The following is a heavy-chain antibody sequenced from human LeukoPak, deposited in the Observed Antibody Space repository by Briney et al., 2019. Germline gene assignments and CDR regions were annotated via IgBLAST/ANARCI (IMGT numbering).Heavy chain of an antibody. J-gene: IGHJ4*02. CDR3: ARVHPNYVYTFDY. Sequence: PGGSLRLSCAASRFTLTIYWMSWVRQAPGRGLEWVAHINQDGTEKYYVDSVKGGFTISRDNDKTTLYLQMHSQSPGDTAVYYCARVHPNYVYTFDYWGRGTLVTVSS. D-gene: IGHD3-16*01. CDR1: RFTLTIYW. CDR2: INQDGTEK. V-gene: IGHV3-7*01.